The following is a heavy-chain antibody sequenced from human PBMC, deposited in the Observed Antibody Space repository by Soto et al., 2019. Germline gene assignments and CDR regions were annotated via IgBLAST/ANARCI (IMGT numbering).Heavy chain of an antibody. CDR2: IWYDGSNK. CDR3: ARDLPSITMVRGVPDY. D-gene: IGHD3-10*01. CDR1: GFTFSSYG. V-gene: IGHV3-33*01. J-gene: IGHJ4*02. Sequence: QVQLVESGGGVVQPGRSLRLSCAASGFTFSSYGMHWVRQAPGKGLEWVAVIWYDGSNKYYADSVKGRFTISRDNSKNTLYLQMNSLRAEDTAVYYCARDLPSITMVRGVPDYWGQGTLVTVSS.